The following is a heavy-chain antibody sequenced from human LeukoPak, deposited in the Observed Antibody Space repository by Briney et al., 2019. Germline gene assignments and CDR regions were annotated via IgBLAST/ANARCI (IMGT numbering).Heavy chain of an antibody. CDR3: ANRITMVRGVVDAFDI. CDR2: IYHSGST. V-gene: IGHV4-38-2*02. Sequence: SETPSLTCTVSGYSISSGYYWGWIRQPPGKGLEWIGSIYHSGSTYYNPSLKSRVTISVDTSKNQFSLKLSSVTAADTAVYYCANRITMVRGVVDAFDIWGQGTMVTVSS. CDR1: GYSISSGYY. D-gene: IGHD3-10*01. J-gene: IGHJ3*02.